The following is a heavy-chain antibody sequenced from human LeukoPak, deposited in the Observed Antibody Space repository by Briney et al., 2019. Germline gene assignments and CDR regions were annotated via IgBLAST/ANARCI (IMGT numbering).Heavy chain of an antibody. CDR3: ARQTTVATDC. D-gene: IGHD4-23*01. CDR1: GFTFSSYP. J-gene: IGHJ4*02. Sequence: PGGSLRLSCRASGFTFSSYPMSWVRQAPGRGLEWVSSLRSSGGSTNYADSVKGRFTISRDNSKNTLYLQMNSLRVEDTAVYYCARQTTVATDCWGQGTLVTVSS. V-gene: IGHV3-23*01. CDR2: LRSSGGST.